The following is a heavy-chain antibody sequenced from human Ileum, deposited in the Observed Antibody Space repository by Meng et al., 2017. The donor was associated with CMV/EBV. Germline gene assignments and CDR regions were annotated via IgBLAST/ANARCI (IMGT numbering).Heavy chain of an antibody. V-gene: IGHV4-39*07. CDR2: ISFIGNT. Sequence: LKRSGLGLVRPSETRSLPFTVLGGALSSVSYFLAWIRPPPGKGLEWIGSISFIGNTFYNPSLKTRVTISRDTSKSQFSLNLNSVTAADTAVYFCARAPITASRHNCFDSWGQGTLVTVSS. J-gene: IGHJ5*01. D-gene: IGHD1-20*01. CDR1: GGALSSVSYF. CDR3: ARAPITASRHNCFDS.